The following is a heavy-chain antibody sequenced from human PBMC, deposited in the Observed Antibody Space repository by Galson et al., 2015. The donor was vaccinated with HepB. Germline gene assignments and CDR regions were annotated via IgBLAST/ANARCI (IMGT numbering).Heavy chain of an antibody. CDR1: GFTFSNYG. CDR3: AKAEVPFSSGWDYYDY. V-gene: IGHV3-30*18. D-gene: IGHD6-19*01. CDR2: ISYDGVDK. Sequence: SLRLSCAASGFTFSNYGMHWVRQAPGKGLEWVADISYDGVDKYYADSVKGRFTISRDNAKNTLYLQMNSLKTEDTAVYYCAKAEVPFSSGWDYYDYWGQGTRVTVSP. J-gene: IGHJ4*02.